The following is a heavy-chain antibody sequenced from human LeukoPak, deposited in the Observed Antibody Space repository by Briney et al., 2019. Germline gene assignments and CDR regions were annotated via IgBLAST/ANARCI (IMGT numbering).Heavy chain of an antibody. CDR1: GGSISSYY. D-gene: IGHD5-18*01. Sequence: SETLSLTCTVSGGSISSYYWSWIRQPAGKGLEWIGRIYTSGSTNYNPSLKSRVTMSVDTSKNQFSLKLSSVTAADTAVYYCARDADSYGYSGFDHWGQGTLVTVSS. CDR2: IYTSGST. J-gene: IGHJ4*02. CDR3: ARDADSYGYSGFDH. V-gene: IGHV4-4*07.